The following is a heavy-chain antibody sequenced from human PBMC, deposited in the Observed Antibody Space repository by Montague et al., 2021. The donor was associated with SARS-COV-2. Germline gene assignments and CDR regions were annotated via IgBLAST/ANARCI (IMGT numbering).Heavy chain of an antibody. J-gene: IGHJ4*02. CDR3: ARRIHGTYYFDY. CDR2: IYPGDSDT. V-gene: IGHV5-51*01. Sequence: QSVEEVKTPGESLKISCKGSGYRFSSYWIGWVRQMSGKGLEWMGIIYPGDSDTRYSPSFQGQVTISADKSITTAYLQWSSLKASDTAMYYCARRIHGTYYFDYWGQGTLVTVSS. CDR1: GYRFSSYW. D-gene: IGHD1-14*01.